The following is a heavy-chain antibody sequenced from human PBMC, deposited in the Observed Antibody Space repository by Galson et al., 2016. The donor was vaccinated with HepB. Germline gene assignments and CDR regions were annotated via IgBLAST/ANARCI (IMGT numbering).Heavy chain of an antibody. CDR1: GFTFSSYS. CDR2: ISSSSDNK. V-gene: IGHV3-21*04. D-gene: IGHD5-24*01. J-gene: IGHJ3*02. Sequence: SLRLSCAASGFTFSSYSMNWVRQAPGKGLEWVSGISSSSDNKVYAESVKGRFTISRDNAKNSLYLQMNSLRAEDTAVYYCAKDDDDYNDAFDIWGQGTMVTVSS. CDR3: AKDDDDYNDAFDI.